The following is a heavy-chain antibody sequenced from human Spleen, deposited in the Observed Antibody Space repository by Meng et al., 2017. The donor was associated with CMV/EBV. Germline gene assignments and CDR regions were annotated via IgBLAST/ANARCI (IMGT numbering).Heavy chain of an antibody. J-gene: IGHJ4*02. V-gene: IGHV4-34*01. Sequence: SETLSLTCAVFGGSFGEYHWTWIRQPPGKGLEWIGEIYHSGSTNYNPSLKSRVTISVDKSKNQFSLKLSSVTAADTAVYYCARAVYVVVPAALYYFDYWGQGTLVTVSS. CDR3: ARAVYVVVPAALYYFDY. D-gene: IGHD2-2*01. CDR1: GGSFGEYH. CDR2: IYHSGST.